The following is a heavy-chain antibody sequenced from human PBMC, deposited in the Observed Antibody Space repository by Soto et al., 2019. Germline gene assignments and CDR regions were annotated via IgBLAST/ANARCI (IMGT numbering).Heavy chain of an antibody. D-gene: IGHD3-16*02. CDR1: GYTFTGYY. J-gene: IGHJ4*02. CDR2: INPNSGGT. Sequence: ASVKVSCKASGYTFTGYYMHWVRQAPGQGLEWMGWINPNSGGTNYAQKFQGWVTMTRDTSISTAYMELSRLRSDDTAVYYCARDSQYYDYVWGSYRSTSFDYWGQGTLVTVS. V-gene: IGHV1-2*04. CDR3: ARDSQYYDYVWGSYRSTSFDY.